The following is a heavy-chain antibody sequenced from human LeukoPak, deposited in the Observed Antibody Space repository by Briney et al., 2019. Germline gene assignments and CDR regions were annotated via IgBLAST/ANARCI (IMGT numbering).Heavy chain of an antibody. CDR1: GGSFSGYY. CDR3: ASGEPRYSSGIVVGDN. D-gene: IGHD2-15*01. CDR2: INHSGST. V-gene: IGHV4-34*01. Sequence: SETLSLTCAVYGGSFSGYYWSWIRQPPGEGLEWIGEINHSGSTNYNPSLKSRVTISVDTSKNQFSLKLSSVTAADTAVYYCASGEPRYSSGIVVGDNWGQGTLVTVSS. J-gene: IGHJ4*02.